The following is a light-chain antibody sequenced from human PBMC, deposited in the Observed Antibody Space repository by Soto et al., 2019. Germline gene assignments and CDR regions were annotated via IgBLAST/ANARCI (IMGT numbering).Light chain of an antibody. CDR3: QQYEYITPT. CDR2: DAS. J-gene: IGKJ5*01. CDR1: QDITNY. V-gene: IGKV1-33*01. Sequence: DIQMTQSPSSLTASVGDSVTITCQASQDITNYLNLYQHKPGKAPKLLIYDASNLEPGVPSRFSGRGSGRDFTFTISSLQPEDAATYDCQQYEYITPTFGQGTRLDIK.